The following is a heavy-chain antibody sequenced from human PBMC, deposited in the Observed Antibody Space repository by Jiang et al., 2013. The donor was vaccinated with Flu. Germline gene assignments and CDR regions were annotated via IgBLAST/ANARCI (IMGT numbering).Heavy chain of an antibody. CDR2: IDYSGST. CDR1: GGSISSYY. CDR3: ARHGHGSGSRYFDY. D-gene: IGHD3-10*01. V-gene: IGHV4-59*08. J-gene: IGHJ4*02. Sequence: GPGLVKPSETLSLTCTVSGGSISSYYWSWIRQPPGKGLEWIGYIDYSGSTIYTPSLKSRVTISVDTSKSQFSLKLSSVTAADTAVYYCARHGHGSGSRYFDYWGQGTLVTVSS.